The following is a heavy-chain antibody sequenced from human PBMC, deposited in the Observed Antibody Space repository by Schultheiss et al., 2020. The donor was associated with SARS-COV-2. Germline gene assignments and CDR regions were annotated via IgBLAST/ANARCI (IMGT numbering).Heavy chain of an antibody. V-gene: IGHV3-23*01. J-gene: IGHJ4*02. D-gene: IGHD6-13*01. CDR2: VSGSGHSR. CDR3: AKDPYSSSWSGSGY. CDR1: GFTFSSYG. Sequence: GGSLRLSCAASGFTFSSYGMHWVRQAPGKGLEWVSGVSGSGHSRYYADSVKGRFTISRDNSKNMLFLQMTSLRVEDTALYYCAKDPYSSSWSGSGYWGQGTLVTVSS.